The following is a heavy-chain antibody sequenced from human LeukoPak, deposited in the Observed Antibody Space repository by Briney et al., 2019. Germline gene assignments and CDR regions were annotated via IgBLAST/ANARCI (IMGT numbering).Heavy chain of an antibody. D-gene: IGHD3-22*01. Sequence: SETLSLTCAVYGGSFSGYYWSWIRQPPGKGLEWIGGINHSGSTNYNPSLKSRVTISVDTSKNQFSLKLSSVTAADTAVYYCARSPITMISQSGLPRGIDAFDIWGQGTMVTVSS. V-gene: IGHV4-34*01. CDR1: GGSFSGYY. CDR3: ARSPITMISQSGLPRGIDAFDI. J-gene: IGHJ3*02. CDR2: INHSGST.